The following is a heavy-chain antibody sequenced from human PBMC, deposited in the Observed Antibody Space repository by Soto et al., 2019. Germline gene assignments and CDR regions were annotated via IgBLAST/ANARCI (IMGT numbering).Heavy chain of an antibody. CDR1: GFTVSSNY. Sequence: AGGSLRLSCAASGFTVSSNYMSWVRQAPGKGLEWVSVIYSGGSTYYADSVKGRFTISRDNSKNTLYLQMNSLRAEDTAVYYCAREKVLWFGELSSLVWGKGTTVTVSS. V-gene: IGHV3-66*01. J-gene: IGHJ6*04. CDR3: AREKVLWFGELSSLV. D-gene: IGHD3-10*01. CDR2: IYSGGST.